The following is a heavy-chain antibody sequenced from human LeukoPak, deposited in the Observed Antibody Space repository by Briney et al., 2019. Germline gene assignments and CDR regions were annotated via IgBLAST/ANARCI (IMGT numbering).Heavy chain of an antibody. CDR3: ARSSAYITMVRGVRGDFDY. Sequence: ASVKVSCKASGYTFTSYYMHWVRQAPGQGLEWMGIINPSGGSTSYAQKFQGRVTMTRDMSTSTVYMELRSLRSDDTAVYYCARSSAYITMVRGVRGDFDYWGQGTLVTVSS. J-gene: IGHJ4*02. CDR2: INPSGGST. CDR1: GYTFTSYY. V-gene: IGHV1-46*01. D-gene: IGHD3-10*01.